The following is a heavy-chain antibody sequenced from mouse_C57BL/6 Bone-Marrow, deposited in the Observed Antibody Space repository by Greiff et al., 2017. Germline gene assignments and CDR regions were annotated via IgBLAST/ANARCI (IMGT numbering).Heavy chain of an antibody. V-gene: IGHV1-9*01. D-gene: IGHD2-4*01. CDR1: GYTFTSYW. CDR3: ARSDYDYDLYAMDY. J-gene: IGHJ4*01. Sequence: QVQLKQPGAELVRPGSSVKLSCKASGYTFTSYWMDWVKQRPGHGLEWIGEILPGSGSTNYNEKFKGKATFTADTSSNTAYMQLSSLTTEDSAIYYCARSDYDYDLYAMDYWGQGTSVTVSS. CDR2: ILPGSGST.